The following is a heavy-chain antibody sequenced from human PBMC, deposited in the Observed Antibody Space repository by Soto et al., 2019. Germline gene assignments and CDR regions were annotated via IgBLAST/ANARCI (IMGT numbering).Heavy chain of an antibody. CDR2: ISGSGGST. CDR1: GFTFSSYA. CDR3: AKDTIIETTVTTGDYYYYYGMDV. J-gene: IGHJ6*02. V-gene: IGHV3-23*01. Sequence: GGSLRLSCAASGFTFSSYAMSWVRQAPGKGLEWVSAISGSGGSTYYADSVKGRFTISRDNSKNTLYLQMNSLRAEDTAVYCCAKDTIIETTVTTGDYYYYYGMDVWGQGTTVTVSS. D-gene: IGHD4-17*01.